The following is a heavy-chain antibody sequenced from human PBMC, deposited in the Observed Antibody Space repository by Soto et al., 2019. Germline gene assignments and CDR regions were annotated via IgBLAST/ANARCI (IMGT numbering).Heavy chain of an antibody. J-gene: IGHJ3*02. CDR3: AKATATGGGAFDI. V-gene: IGHV3-23*01. CDR2: ISASGGNT. CDR1: GFTFSSYA. D-gene: IGHD2-8*02. Sequence: GGSLRLSCAASGFTFSSYAMSWVRQAPGKGLEWISSISASGGNTYHADSVKGRFTISRDNSKNTVYLQMNSLTAGDTALYYCAKATATGGGAFDICGQGTMVTVSS.